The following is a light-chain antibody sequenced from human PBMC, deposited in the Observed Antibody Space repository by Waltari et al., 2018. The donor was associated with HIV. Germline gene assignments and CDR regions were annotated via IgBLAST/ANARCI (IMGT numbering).Light chain of an antibody. V-gene: IGKV1-17*01. CDR2: ASS. CDR1: QGVGND. J-gene: IGKJ4*01. CDR3: LQYNSFPLT. Sequence: DIQMFQSPSSLSASVGDRVTIPCRASQGVGNDLVWFQQKPGEAPRRLIFASSTLQSDVPSRFSGSGSGTEFTLTISSLQPEDFATYYCLQYNSFPLTFGGGTKVEIK.